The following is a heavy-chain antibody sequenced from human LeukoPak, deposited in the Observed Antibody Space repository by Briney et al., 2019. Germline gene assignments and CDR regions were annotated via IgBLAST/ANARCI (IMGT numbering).Heavy chain of an antibody. J-gene: IGHJ2*01. D-gene: IGHD6-6*01. CDR2: ISGSGAYT. V-gene: IGHV3-23*01. CDR3: AKVLDSSRYWYFDL. CDR1: GFTFSSYA. Sequence: GGSLRLSCAASGFTFSSYAMTWVRQAPGKGLEWVSAISGSGAYTYHEDSVKGRFTISRDNSKSTLYLQMNSLRAEDTAVYYCAKVLDSSRYWYFDLWGRGTLVTVSS.